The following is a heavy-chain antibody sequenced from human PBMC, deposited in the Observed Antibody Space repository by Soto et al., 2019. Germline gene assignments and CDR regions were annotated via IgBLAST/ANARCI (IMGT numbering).Heavy chain of an antibody. Sequence: NPSETLSLTCTASGDSIDTSRYYWGWLRQPPGKGLEWIGSIYYTGTTYYNPSLKSRVTISADTSKNQFSLRLSSVTAADTAFYYCARLKGAFLITTYNWFDPWGQGTLVTVSS. V-gene: IGHV4-39*01. CDR3: ARLKGAFLITTYNWFDP. J-gene: IGHJ5*02. CDR2: IYYTGTT. D-gene: IGHD3-22*01. CDR1: GDSIDTSRYY.